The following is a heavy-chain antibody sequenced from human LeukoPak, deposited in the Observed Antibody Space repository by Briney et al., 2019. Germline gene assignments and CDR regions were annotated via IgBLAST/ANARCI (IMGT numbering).Heavy chain of an antibody. D-gene: IGHD1-20*01. J-gene: IGHJ4*02. Sequence: GGSLRLSCAASGFAFSGYAMSWVRQPPGKGLEWVSVISGSGGSTYYADSVKGRFTISRDNTQNTVYLQMNSLRAEDTAAYYCASELTASGYWGQGTLVTVSS. CDR2: ISGSGGST. CDR1: GFAFSGYA. CDR3: ASELTASGY. V-gene: IGHV3-23*01.